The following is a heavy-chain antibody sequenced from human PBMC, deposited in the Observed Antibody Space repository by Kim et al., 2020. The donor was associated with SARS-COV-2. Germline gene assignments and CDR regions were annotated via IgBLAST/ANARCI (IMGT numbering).Heavy chain of an antibody. Sequence: GGSLRLSCAASGFTFSNAWMSWVRQAPGKGLEWVGRIKSKTDGGTTDYAAPVKGRFTISRDDSKNTLYLQMNSLKTEDTAVYYCTTGSLPYSRTGYFQHWGQGTLVTVSS. CDR1: GFTFSNAW. CDR3: TTGSLPYSRTGYFQH. J-gene: IGHJ1*01. CDR2: IKSKTDGGTT. D-gene: IGHD6-13*01. V-gene: IGHV3-15*01.